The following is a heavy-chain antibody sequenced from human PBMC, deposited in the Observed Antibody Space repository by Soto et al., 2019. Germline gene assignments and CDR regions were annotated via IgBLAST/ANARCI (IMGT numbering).Heavy chain of an antibody. D-gene: IGHD5-12*01. CDR1: GYTFFTYD. J-gene: IGHJ5*02. CDR3: ARNHGPTTSENWCDH. Sequence: ASVKVSCKASGYTFFTYDISWVRQAPGQGLEWMGWISTYSGDTKYAQKFQGRVTMTTQTYTTTAYLELRSLRSDDTAVYYCARNHGPTTSENWCDHWGQGTLVTVSS. V-gene: IGHV1-18*01. CDR2: ISTYSGDT.